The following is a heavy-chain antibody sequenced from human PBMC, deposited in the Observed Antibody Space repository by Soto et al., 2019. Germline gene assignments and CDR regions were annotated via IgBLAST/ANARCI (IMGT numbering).Heavy chain of an antibody. CDR2: IWYDGSNK. Sequence: GGSLRLSCAASGFTFSSYGMHWVRQAPGKGLEWVAVIWYDGSNKYYADSVKGRFTISRDNSKNTLYLQMNSLRAEDTAVYYCARAESKRAVAGTWGMDVWGQGTTVTVSS. V-gene: IGHV3-33*01. CDR3: ARAESKRAVAGTWGMDV. CDR1: GFTFSSYG. J-gene: IGHJ6*02. D-gene: IGHD6-19*01.